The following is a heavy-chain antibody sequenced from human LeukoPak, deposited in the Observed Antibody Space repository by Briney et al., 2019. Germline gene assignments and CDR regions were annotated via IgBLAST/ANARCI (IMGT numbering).Heavy chain of an antibody. CDR3: AGGFGFLIES. Sequence: GGSLRLSCAASGFTFTRDVMHWVRQAPGKGLEWVALIWYDGSSKYYADSVKGRFTISRDNSKDTLHLQMHSLRAEDTAVYFCAGGFGFLIESWGQGTLVTVSS. V-gene: IGHV3-33*01. J-gene: IGHJ4*02. D-gene: IGHD2-21*01. CDR1: GFTFTRDV. CDR2: IWYDGSSK.